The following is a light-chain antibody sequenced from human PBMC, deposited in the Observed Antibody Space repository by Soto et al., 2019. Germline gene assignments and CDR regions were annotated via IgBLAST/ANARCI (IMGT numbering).Light chain of an antibody. CDR2: YDR. CDR1: NIGSQS. Sequence: SYVLTQPPSVSVSPGNTARITCGGNNIGSQSVHWYQQKPGQAPVLVVFYDRVRPSGIPERFSGSNSGNTATLTISRAEAGDEADYYCQVWDSSRDHSGVFGGGTKLTVL. V-gene: IGLV3-21*04. CDR3: QVWDSSRDHSGV. J-gene: IGLJ2*01.